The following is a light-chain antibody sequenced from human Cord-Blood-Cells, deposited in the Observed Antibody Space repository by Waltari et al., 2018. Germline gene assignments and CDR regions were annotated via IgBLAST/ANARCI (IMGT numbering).Light chain of an antibody. CDR3: QQYYSTPYT. V-gene: IGKV4-1*01. J-gene: IGKJ2*01. Sequence: DIVMTQSPDSLAVSLGERANINCKHSQCVLYSSNNKNYLAWYQQKPGQPPKLLIYWASTRESGVPDRFSRSGSGTDFTLTISSLQAEDVAVYYCQQYYSTPYTFGQGTKLELK. CDR1: QCVLYSSNNKNY. CDR2: WAS.